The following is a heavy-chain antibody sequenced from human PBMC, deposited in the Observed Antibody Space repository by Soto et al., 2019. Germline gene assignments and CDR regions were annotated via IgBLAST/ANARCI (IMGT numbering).Heavy chain of an antibody. CDR2: ISSSSSTI. Sequence: EVQLVESGGGLVQPGGSLRLSCAASGFTFSSYSMNCVRQAPGKGLEWVSYISSSSSTIYYADSVKGRFTISRDNAKNSLYLQMNIQRDEDTAVYYCAREPMNMIGRNGFDPWGQGTLVTVSS. J-gene: IGHJ5*02. CDR3: AREPMNMIGRNGFDP. D-gene: IGHD3-22*01. CDR1: GFTFSSYS. V-gene: IGHV3-48*02.